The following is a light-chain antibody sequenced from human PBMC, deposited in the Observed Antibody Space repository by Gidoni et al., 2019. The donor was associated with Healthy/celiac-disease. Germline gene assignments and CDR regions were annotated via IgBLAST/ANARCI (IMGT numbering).Light chain of an antibody. CDR3: QQSYSTPPT. J-gene: IGKJ4*01. CDR2: AAS. V-gene: IGKV1-39*01. Sequence: DIQLTQSPSSLSASVGDRVTITCRASQSISSYLNWYQQKPGKAPKLLIYAASSLQSGVPSRFRGSGSGTDFTLTISSLQPEDFATYYCQQSYSTPPTFXGXTKVEIK. CDR1: QSISSY.